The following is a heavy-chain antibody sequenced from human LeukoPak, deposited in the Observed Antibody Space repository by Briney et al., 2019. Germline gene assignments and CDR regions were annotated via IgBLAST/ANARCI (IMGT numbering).Heavy chain of an antibody. CDR2: IFYSGST. Sequence: SETLSLTCTVSGGSISSYYWSWLRQPPGKGLEWVGYIFYSGSTNYNPSLKSRVTISVDTSKSQFSLNLSSVTAADTAVYYCAREKSSGWYGGDFAYWGQGTLVTVSS. D-gene: IGHD6-19*01. V-gene: IGHV4-59*01. CDR3: AREKSSGWYGGDFAY. CDR1: GGSISSYY. J-gene: IGHJ4*02.